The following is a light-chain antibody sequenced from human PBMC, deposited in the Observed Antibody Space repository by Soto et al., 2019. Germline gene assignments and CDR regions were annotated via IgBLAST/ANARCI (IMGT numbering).Light chain of an antibody. J-gene: IGKJ5*01. CDR3: QQRRNWPPIT. Sequence: EIVLTQSPATLSLSPGERATLSCRASQSVSSYLAWYQQKPGQAPRLLIYDASNRATGIPARFSGSGSGTDFTLTISSLEPEDVAVYYCQQRRNWPPITFGQGTRLEI. CDR1: QSVSSY. V-gene: IGKV3-11*01. CDR2: DAS.